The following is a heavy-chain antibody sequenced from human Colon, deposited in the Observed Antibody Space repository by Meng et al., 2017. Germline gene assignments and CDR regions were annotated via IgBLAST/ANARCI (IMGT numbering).Heavy chain of an antibody. CDR2: VYHSGST. J-gene: IGHJ4*02. V-gene: IGHV4-4*02. CDR1: GDSIRSSNW. CDR3: ARVIYASGNMAHLDY. D-gene: IGHD2/OR15-2a*01. Sequence: QGQLQESGQGLVKLSGTLSLPWAVSGDSIRSSNWWSWVRQPPGRGLEWIGEVYHSGSTNYNPSLKNRVTMTVDKSKNEFSLTLSSVTAADTAFYYCARVIYASGNMAHLDYWGPGTLVTVSS.